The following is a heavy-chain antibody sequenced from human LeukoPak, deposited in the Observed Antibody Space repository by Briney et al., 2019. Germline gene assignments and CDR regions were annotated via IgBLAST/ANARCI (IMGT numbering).Heavy chain of an antibody. J-gene: IGHJ4*02. CDR2: MKSNNGHT. CDR3: ARGPPNWGMVGY. Sequence: GASVKVSCKAFGYTFTGYYMHWVRQATGQGLEWMGWMKSNNGHTGYAQKFQGRVTMTRDTSISTAYMELSSLTFEDTAVYYCARGPPNWGMVGYWGQGTLVTVSS. D-gene: IGHD7-27*01. CDR1: GYTFTGYY. V-gene: IGHV1-8*02.